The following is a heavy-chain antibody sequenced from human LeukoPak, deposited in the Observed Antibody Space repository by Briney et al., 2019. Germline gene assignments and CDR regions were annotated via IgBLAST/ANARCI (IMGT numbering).Heavy chain of an antibody. CDR1: GFTFSNFA. CDR2: ISGSGVGT. V-gene: IGHV3-23*01. J-gene: IGHJ4*02. CDR3: ALGTRSGYGSGRFDY. Sequence: GGSLRLSCAASGFTFSNFAMTWVRQAPGKGLEWASGISGSGVGTYYADSVKGRFTISRDNSKNTLYLQMNSLRAGDTAVYYCALGTRSGYGSGRFDYWGQGSLVTVSS. D-gene: IGHD3-10*01.